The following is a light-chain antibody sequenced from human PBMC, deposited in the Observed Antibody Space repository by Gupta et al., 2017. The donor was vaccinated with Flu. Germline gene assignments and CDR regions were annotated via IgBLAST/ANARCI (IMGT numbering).Light chain of an antibody. Sequence: QSVLTPPPPVSGAPGQRVTIFSTGPSSNTGAGYAVHWYQLVPGTAPKLIIYTDDIRPSGVPDRCSGSRSGASASLAISGLQAEDEADYYCQSFDTGMGGLVFGGGTKLTVL. J-gene: IGLJ3*02. CDR1: SSNTGAGYA. CDR3: QSFDTGMGGLV. V-gene: IGLV1-40*01. CDR2: TDD.